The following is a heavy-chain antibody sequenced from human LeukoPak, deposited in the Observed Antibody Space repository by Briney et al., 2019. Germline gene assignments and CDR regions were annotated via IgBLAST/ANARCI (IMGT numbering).Heavy chain of an antibody. CDR1: GFTFSSYA. J-gene: IGHJ6*03. CDR3: AKDGDTAMTSFYYYYYYMDV. Sequence: PGGSLRLSCAASGFTFSSYAMSWVRQAPGKGLEWVSAISGSGGSTYYADSVKGRFTISRDNSKNTLYLQMNSLRAEDTAVYYCAKDGDTAMTSFYYYYYYMDVWGKGTTVTISS. V-gene: IGHV3-23*01. CDR2: ISGSGGST. D-gene: IGHD5-18*01.